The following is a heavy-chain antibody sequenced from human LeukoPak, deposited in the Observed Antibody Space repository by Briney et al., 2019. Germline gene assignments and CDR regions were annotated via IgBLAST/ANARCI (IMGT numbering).Heavy chain of an antibody. D-gene: IGHD3-10*01. J-gene: IGHJ4*02. CDR1: GFTFSSYS. Sequence: PGGSLRLSCAASGFTFSSYSMNWVRQAPGKGLEWVSYISSSSSTIYYADSVKGRFTTSRDNAKNSLYLQMNSLRDEDTAVYYCARDRVTMVRGRRYYFDYWGQGTLVTVSS. V-gene: IGHV3-48*02. CDR2: ISSSSSTI. CDR3: ARDRVTMVRGRRYYFDY.